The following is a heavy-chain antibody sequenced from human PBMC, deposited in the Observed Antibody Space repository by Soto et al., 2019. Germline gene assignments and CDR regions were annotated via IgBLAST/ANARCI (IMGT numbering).Heavy chain of an antibody. CDR1: GFTFSSYG. Sequence: PGGSLRLSCAASGFTFSSYGMHWVRQAPGKGLEWVAVISYDGSNKYYADSVKGRFTISRDNSKNTLYLQMNSLRAEDTAVYYCAKRLSGLYYDFWSGSYFDYWGQGTLVTVSS. V-gene: IGHV3-30*18. D-gene: IGHD3-3*01. CDR2: ISYDGSNK. CDR3: AKRLSGLYYDFWSGSYFDY. J-gene: IGHJ4*02.